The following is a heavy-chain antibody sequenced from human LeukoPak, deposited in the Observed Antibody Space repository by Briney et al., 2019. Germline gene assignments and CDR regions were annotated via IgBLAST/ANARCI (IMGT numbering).Heavy chain of an antibody. V-gene: IGHV4-34*01. D-gene: IGHD3-10*01. J-gene: IGHJ4*02. CDR1: GGSFSGYY. CDR3: ARDARFGELIDY. CDR2: INSSGSI. Sequence: SETLSLTCAVYGGSFSGYYWSWIRQPPGKGLEWIGEINSSGSIKYNPSLKSRVTISVDTSKNQFSLKMSSVTAADTAVYYCARDARFGELIDYWSQGTLVTASS.